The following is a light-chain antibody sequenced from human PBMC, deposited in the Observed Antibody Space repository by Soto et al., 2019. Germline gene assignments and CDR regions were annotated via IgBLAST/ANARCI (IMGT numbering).Light chain of an antibody. CDR2: DAS. CDR1: QNVSSF. Sequence: EIVLTQSPATLSLSPGERATLSCRASQNVSSFLAWYQQKSGQTPRLLIYDASNRAPGIPSRFGGSGSGTDFTLTISSLEPEDFAVYDCQHRSNWLGTFVPGTKVDIK. V-gene: IGKV3-11*01. J-gene: IGKJ3*01. CDR3: QHRSNWLGT.